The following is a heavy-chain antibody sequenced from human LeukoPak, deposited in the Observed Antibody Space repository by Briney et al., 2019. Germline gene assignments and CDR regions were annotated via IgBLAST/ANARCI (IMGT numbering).Heavy chain of an antibody. CDR3: AREKYSYGNARPYYYGMDV. D-gene: IGHD5-18*01. V-gene: IGHV1-46*01. CDR2: INPSGGST. J-gene: IGHJ6*02. Sequence: ASVKVSCKASGYTFTSYYMHWVRQAPGQGLEWMGIINPSGGSTSYAQKLQGRVTMTRDTSTSTVYMELSSLRSEDTAVYYCAREKYSYGNARPYYYGMDVWGQGTTVTVSS. CDR1: GYTFTSYY.